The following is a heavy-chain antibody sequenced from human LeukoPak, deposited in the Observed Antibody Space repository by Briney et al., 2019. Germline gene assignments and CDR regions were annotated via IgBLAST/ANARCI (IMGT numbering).Heavy chain of an antibody. V-gene: IGHV4-4*07. CDR3: ARVGETGGNSGGWFDP. J-gene: IGHJ5*02. D-gene: IGHD4-23*01. CDR1: GGSVSSYY. CDR2: IYTSGST. Sequence: SETLSLTCTVSGGSVSSYYWSWIRQPAGKGLEWIGRIYTSGSTNYNPSLKSRVTISVDKSKNQFSLKLSSVTAADTAVYYCARVGETGGNSGGWFDPWGQGTLVTVSS.